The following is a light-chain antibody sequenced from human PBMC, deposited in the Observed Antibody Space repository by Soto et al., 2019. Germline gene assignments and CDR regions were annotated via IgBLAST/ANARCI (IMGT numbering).Light chain of an antibody. CDR3: QQYGSTPLT. CDR1: QSVSGSY. J-gene: IGKJ1*01. CDR2: GAS. V-gene: IGKV3-20*01. Sequence: EIVLTQSPGTLSLSPGERATLSCRASQSVSGSYLAWYQQKPGQAPRLLICGASSRAPGIPDRFSGSGSGTDFTLTISRLEPEDFAVYYCQQYGSTPLTFGQGTKVEIQ.